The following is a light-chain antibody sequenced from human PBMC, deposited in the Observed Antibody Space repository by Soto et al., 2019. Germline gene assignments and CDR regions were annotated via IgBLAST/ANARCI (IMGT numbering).Light chain of an antibody. CDR3: QQYNTWPLT. CDR1: QNIGSN. CDR2: GAS. Sequence: EIVMTQAPATLSVSPGERATLSCTASQNIGSNLAWYQQKPGQAPRLLIYGASTRATGTPARFSGSGSGTEFTLTITSLQSEDFALFHCQQYNTWPLTFGGRTKVDIK. V-gene: IGKV3D-15*01. J-gene: IGKJ4*01.